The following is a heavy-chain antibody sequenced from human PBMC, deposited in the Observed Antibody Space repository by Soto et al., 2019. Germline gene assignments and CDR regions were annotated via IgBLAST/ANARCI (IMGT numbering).Heavy chain of an antibody. J-gene: IGHJ4*02. V-gene: IGHV3-23*01. Sequence: GGSLRLSCAASGFTFSSYAMSWVRQAPGKGLEWVSAISGSGGSTYYADSVKGRFTISRDNSKNTLYLQMNSLRAEDTAVYYCATDQGLTMVRATFGYWGQGTLVTVSS. D-gene: IGHD3-10*01. CDR2: ISGSGGST. CDR1: GFTFSSYA. CDR3: ATDQGLTMVRATFGY.